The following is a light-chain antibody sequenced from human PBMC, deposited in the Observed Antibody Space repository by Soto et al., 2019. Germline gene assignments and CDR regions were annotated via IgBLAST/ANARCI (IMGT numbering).Light chain of an antibody. Sequence: ESLVTQSPGTLSLSPGERAALSCRASQTVNSRHLNWYQHKPGQAPRLLIYGASIRAAGTPDRFSGSRSGADFSLTITRLEPEDSAVYYCQQFDGSRPAFTFGQGTKLEI. V-gene: IGKV3-20*01. CDR2: GAS. CDR3: QQFDGSRPAFT. CDR1: QTVNSRH. J-gene: IGKJ2*01.